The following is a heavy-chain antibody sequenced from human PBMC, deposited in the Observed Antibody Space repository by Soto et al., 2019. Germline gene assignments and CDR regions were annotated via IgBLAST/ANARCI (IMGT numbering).Heavy chain of an antibody. V-gene: IGHV5-51*01. D-gene: IGHD2-8*01. J-gene: IGHJ6*02. CDR1: TYSFTTYW. CDR2: IYPGDSDT. Sequence: GESLKISCEGSTYSFTTYWLGWVRQMPGKGLEWMGIIYPGDSDTKYSPSFQGQVTISADKSISTAYLQWSTLKASDTAIYYCARGLMYGMDVWGQGTTVTVSS. CDR3: ARGLMYGMDV.